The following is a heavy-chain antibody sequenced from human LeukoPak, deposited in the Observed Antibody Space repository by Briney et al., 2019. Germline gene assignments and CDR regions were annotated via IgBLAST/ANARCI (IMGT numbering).Heavy chain of an antibody. V-gene: IGHV3-7*01. CDR3: ARVGRSMVRGVIIRGYFDY. CDR1: GFTFSSFG. Sequence: PGGSLRLSCAASGFTFSSFGMHWVRQAPGKGLEWVANIKQDGSEKYYVDSVKGRFTISRDNAKNSLYLQMNSLRAEDTAVYYCARVGRSMVRGVIIRGYFDYWGQGTLVTVSS. J-gene: IGHJ4*02. CDR2: IKQDGSEK. D-gene: IGHD3-10*01.